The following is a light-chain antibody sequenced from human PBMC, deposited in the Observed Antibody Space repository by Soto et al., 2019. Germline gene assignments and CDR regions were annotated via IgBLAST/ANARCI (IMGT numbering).Light chain of an antibody. CDR2: GAS. Sequence: EIVMTQSPATLSVSPGERATLSCRASQSVSSNLAWYQQKPGQAPRLLIYGASTRATGIPARFSGSGSGTEFTLTISSLQSEDFAVYYCQQYNNCPPYTFGQGTNLEIK. CDR1: QSVSSN. J-gene: IGKJ2*01. V-gene: IGKV3-15*01. CDR3: QQYNNCPPYT.